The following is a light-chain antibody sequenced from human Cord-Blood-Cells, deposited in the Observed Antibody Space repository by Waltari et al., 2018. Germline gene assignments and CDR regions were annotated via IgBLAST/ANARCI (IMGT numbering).Light chain of an antibody. J-gene: IGLJ3*02. CDR1: RSDVGSYNL. CDR2: EGS. Sequence: SALPQPAPVSGSPGPSITISCTATRSDVGSYNLVSWYQQHPGKAPKLMIYEGSKRPSGVSNRFSGSKSGNTASLTISGLQAEDEADYYCCSYAGSSTWVFGGGTKLTVL. CDR3: CSYAGSSTWV. V-gene: IGLV2-23*01.